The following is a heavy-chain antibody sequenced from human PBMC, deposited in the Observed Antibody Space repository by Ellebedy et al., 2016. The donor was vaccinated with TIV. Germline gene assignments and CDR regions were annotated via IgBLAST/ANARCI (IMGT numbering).Heavy chain of an antibody. J-gene: IGHJ4*02. V-gene: IGHV3-20*04. D-gene: IGHD5-12*01. CDR3: ASGYSGGFYGIDY. CDR2: INWSGDSK. Sequence: GESLKISCGASGFNFDDYGMTWVRQAPGKGLEWVSGINWSGDSKSYAESVKGRFTISRDNAKNSLYMQMNSLRDEDTAIYYCASGYSGGFYGIDYWGQGTLVIVSS. CDR1: GFNFDDYG.